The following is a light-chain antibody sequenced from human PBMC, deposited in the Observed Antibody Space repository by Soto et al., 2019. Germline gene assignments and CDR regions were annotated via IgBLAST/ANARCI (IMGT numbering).Light chain of an antibody. CDR1: QSVSYY. J-gene: IGKJ1*01. Sequence: EIVLTQSPGTLSLSPGERVTLSCRASQSVSYYLAWYQQKPGQAPRLLIYDASSRATGVPDRFSGSGSGTDFTLTISRLEPEDLAVYYCQQYGGSPRTFGQGTKVDIK. CDR2: DAS. CDR3: QQYGGSPRT. V-gene: IGKV3-20*01.